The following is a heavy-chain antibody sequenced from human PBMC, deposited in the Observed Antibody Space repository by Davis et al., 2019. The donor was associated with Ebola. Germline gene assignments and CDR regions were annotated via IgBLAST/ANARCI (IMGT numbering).Heavy chain of an antibody. J-gene: IGHJ4*02. CDR1: GLTFSSYA. CDR2: ISGSGGST. CDR3: AKVGCSYGQFDY. Sequence: GGSLRLSCAASGLTFSSYAMSWVRQAPGKGLEWVSAISGSGGSTYYADSVKGRFTISRDNSKNTLYLQMNSLRAEDTAVYYCAKVGCSYGQFDYWGQGTLVTVSS. D-gene: IGHD5-18*01. V-gene: IGHV3-23*01.